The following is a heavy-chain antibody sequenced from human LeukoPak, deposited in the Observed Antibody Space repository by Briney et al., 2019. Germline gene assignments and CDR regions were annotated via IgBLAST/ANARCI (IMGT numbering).Heavy chain of an antibody. CDR1: GFTFSSYS. D-gene: IGHD2/OR15-2a*01. CDR3: ARENPYADF. CDR2: ISSGSSTI. J-gene: IGHJ4*02. Sequence: GGSLRLSCAASGFTFSSYSMNWVRQAPRKGLEWVSYISSGSSTIYYADSVKGRFIISRDNAKNSLYLQLNSLRAEDTAVYYCARENPYADFWGQGTLVTVSS. V-gene: IGHV3-48*04.